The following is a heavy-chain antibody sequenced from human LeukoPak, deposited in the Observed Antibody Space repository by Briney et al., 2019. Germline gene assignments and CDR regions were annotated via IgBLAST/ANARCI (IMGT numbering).Heavy chain of an antibody. CDR2: ISESGGST. D-gene: IGHD7-27*01. J-gene: IGHJ6*02. CDR1: GFTFKNHA. Sequence: PGGSLRLSCAASGFTFKNHAMSWVRQAPGKGLEWVSGISESGGSTFYADSVKGRFTVSRDNSKNTLSLQMNSLRAEDTAVYFCANPSSNWGGPSQYYTMDVWGPGTTVTVSS. V-gene: IGHV3-23*01. CDR3: ANPSSNWGGPSQYYTMDV.